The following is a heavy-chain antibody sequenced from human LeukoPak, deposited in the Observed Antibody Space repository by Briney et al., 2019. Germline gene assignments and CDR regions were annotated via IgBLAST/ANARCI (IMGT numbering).Heavy chain of an antibody. CDR1: GFTFSSYG. V-gene: IGHV3-30*18. CDR3: AEDRVVVVPAAMEEN. Sequence: PGRSLRPSCAASGFTFSSYGMHWVRQAPGKGLEWVAVISYDGSNKYYADSVKGRFTISRDNSKNTLYLQMNSLRAEDTAVYYCAEDRVVVVPAAMEENWGQGTLVTVSS. CDR2: ISYDGSNK. J-gene: IGHJ4*02. D-gene: IGHD2-2*01.